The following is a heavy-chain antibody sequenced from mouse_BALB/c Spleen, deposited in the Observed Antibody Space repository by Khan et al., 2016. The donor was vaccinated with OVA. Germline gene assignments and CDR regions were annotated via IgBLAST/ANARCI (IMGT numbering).Heavy chain of an antibody. CDR3: ATLCGTPFPY. CDR1: GFNIKDTY. CDR2: IDPSNGDT. V-gene: IGHV14-3*02. Sequence: EVQLQQSGAELVRPGASVKLSCTASGFNIKDTYMHWVKQRPEQGLEWIGRIDPSNGDTKYDPKFQDKATIPTDTSSNTAYLQLSSLTSEDTSVYYCATLCGTPFPYWGQGTLVTVSA. J-gene: IGHJ3*01. D-gene: IGHD1-1*02.